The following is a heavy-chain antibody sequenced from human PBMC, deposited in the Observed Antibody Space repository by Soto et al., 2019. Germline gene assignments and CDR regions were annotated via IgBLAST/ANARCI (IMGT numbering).Heavy chain of an antibody. V-gene: IGHV3-33*01. J-gene: IGHJ3*02. CDR3: ARDPSLGYCSSTSCYGEPPI. CDR1: GFTFSSYG. Sequence: GGSLRLSCAASGFTFSSYGMHWVRQAPGKGLEWVAVIWYDGSNKYYADSVKGRFTISRDNSKNTLYLQMNSLRAEDTAVYYCARDPSLGYCSSTSCYGEPPIWGQGTMVTVSS. CDR2: IWYDGSNK. D-gene: IGHD2-2*01.